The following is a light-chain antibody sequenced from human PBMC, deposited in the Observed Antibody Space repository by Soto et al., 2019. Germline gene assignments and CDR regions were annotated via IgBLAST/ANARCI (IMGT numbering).Light chain of an antibody. CDR2: DAS. CDR1: QDISNC. J-gene: IGKJ2*01. V-gene: IGKV1-33*01. Sequence: DIQMTQSPSSLSASVGDRVTITCQASQDISNCLNWYQQKPGKAPQLLIYDASNLEIGVPSRFSGSGSGTDFTFTISSLQPEDIATYYCQQYDYLPPYTFGQGTKLEIK. CDR3: QQYDYLPPYT.